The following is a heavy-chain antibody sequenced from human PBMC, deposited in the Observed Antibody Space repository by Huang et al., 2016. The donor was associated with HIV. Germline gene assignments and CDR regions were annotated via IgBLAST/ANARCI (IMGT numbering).Heavy chain of an antibody. CDR1: GFSFSSSA. Sequence: EVHLLESGGGLVQPGGSLRLSCAASGFSFSSSAMSWVRQAPGGGLGGVSTVSNSASSRHYADSVRGRFTISRDNSKDTLYLQMNSLRAEDTALYYCAKDLVTYDSSGSVWGQGTLVTVSS. D-gene: IGHD3-22*01. J-gene: IGHJ4*02. CDR3: AKDLVTYDSSGSV. CDR2: VSNSASSR. V-gene: IGHV3-23*01.